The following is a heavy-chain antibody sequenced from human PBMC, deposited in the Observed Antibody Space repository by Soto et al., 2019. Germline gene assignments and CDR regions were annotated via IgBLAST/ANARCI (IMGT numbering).Heavy chain of an antibody. J-gene: IGHJ5*02. CDR3: ARVPDR. D-gene: IGHD2-2*01. Sequence: SETLSLTCAVSGGSISSNNWWTWVRQPPGKGLEWIGEIYHNGSSNYHPSLKSRITISVEKSKNQFSLNLSSMTAADTAVYYCARVPDRWGQGTLVTVSS. CDR1: GGSISSNNW. CDR2: IYHNGSS. V-gene: IGHV4-4*02.